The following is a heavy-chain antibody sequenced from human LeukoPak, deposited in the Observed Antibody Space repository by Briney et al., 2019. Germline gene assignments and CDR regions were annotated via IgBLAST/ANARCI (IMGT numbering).Heavy chain of an antibody. Sequence: SETLSLTCAVSGYSISSGYYCGWIRQPPGKGLEWIGSIYHSGSTYYNPSLKSRVTISVDTSKNQFSLKLSSVTAADTAVYYCAEGLGGCAFDIWGQGTMVTVSS. J-gene: IGHJ3*02. D-gene: IGHD4-23*01. CDR3: AEGLGGCAFDI. CDR2: IYHSGST. CDR1: GYSISSGYY. V-gene: IGHV4-38-2*01.